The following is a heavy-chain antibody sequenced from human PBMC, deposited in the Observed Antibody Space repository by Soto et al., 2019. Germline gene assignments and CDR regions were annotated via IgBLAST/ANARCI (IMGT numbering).Heavy chain of an antibody. CDR1: GFTFSSYG. Sequence: GGSLRLSCAASGFTFSSYGMHWVRQAPGKGLEWVAVISYDGSNKYYADSVKGRFTISRDNSKNTLYLQMNSLRAEDTAVYYCAKVGALHNPWGWYYYYMDVWGKGTTVTVSS. J-gene: IGHJ6*03. V-gene: IGHV3-30*18. CDR3: AKVGALHNPWGWYYYYMDV. D-gene: IGHD3-10*01. CDR2: ISYDGSNK.